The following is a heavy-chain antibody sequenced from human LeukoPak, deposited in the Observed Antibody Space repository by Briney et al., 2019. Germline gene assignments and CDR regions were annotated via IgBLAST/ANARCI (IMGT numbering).Heavy chain of an antibody. D-gene: IGHD3-16*01. V-gene: IGHV4-59*01. CDR2: IYYSGST. J-gene: IGHJ3*02. CDR1: GGSISSYY. Sequence: PSKILSLTCTVSGGSISSYYWSWLRQPPGKGLEWIGYIYYSGSTNYNPSLKSRATISVDTSKNQFSLKLSSVTAADTAVYYCARDTFTDDAFDIWGQGTMVTVSS. CDR3: ARDTFTDDAFDI.